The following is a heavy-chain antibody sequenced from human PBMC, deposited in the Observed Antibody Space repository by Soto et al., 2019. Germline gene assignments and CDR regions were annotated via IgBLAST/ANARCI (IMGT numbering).Heavy chain of an antibody. V-gene: IGHV3-11*06. CDR3: TLIQLAAYAFDF. J-gene: IGHJ3*01. Sequence: QVRLVESGGGAVRAGGSLRLSCEASGFTLSDYFMAWVRQSSRLGLEWIASSSSGGGYITYADSVKGRFTISKDNAKGTLDLQMDSLRPEDTAVYFCTLIQLAAYAFDFWGQGARVTVSS. D-gene: IGHD6-25*01. CDR2: SSSGGGYI. CDR1: GFTLSDYF.